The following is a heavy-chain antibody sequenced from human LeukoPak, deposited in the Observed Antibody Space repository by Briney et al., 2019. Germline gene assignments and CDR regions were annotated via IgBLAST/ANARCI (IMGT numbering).Heavy chain of an antibody. J-gene: IGHJ2*01. CDR1: GGSIRSYY. Sequence: PSETLSLTCTDSGGSIRSYYWSGVRPPPGKGLEWIGYIYYSGSTKYNPSLKSRVTISADTSKNQFSLKLSSGTAADTAVYYCARDRVTGGGVWNFDLWGRGTLVTVPS. D-gene: IGHD2-8*02. CDR3: ARDRVTGGGVWNFDL. V-gene: IGHV4-59*01. CDR2: IYYSGST.